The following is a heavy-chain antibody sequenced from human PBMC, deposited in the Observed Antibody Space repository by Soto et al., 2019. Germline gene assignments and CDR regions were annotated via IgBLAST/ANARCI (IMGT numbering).Heavy chain of an antibody. CDR2: ISAYNGNT. CDR1: GYTFTSYG. Sequence: QVQLVQSGAEVKKPGASVKVSCKASGYTFTSYGISWVRQAPGQGLEWMGWISAYNGNTNYAQKLQGRVTMTTDTXXSTAYMELRSLRSDDTAGYYCAREEDWLSLDGMDVWGQGTTVTVSS. J-gene: IGHJ6*02. CDR3: AREEDWLSLDGMDV. D-gene: IGHD3-9*01. V-gene: IGHV1-18*01.